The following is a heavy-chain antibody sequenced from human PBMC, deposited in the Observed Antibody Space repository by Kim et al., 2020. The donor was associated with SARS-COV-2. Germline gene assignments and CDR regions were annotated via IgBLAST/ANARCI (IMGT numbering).Heavy chain of an antibody. Sequence: SETLSLTCTVSGGSISSGGYYWSWIRQHPGKGLEWIGYIYYSGSTYYNPSLKSRVTISVDTSKNQFSLKLSSVTAADTAVYYFARDTNGVCHNDYWGQGTLVTVSS. CDR2: IYYSGST. D-gene: IGHD2-8*01. CDR1: GGSISSGGYY. J-gene: IGHJ4*02. CDR3: ARDTNGVCHNDY. V-gene: IGHV4-31*03.